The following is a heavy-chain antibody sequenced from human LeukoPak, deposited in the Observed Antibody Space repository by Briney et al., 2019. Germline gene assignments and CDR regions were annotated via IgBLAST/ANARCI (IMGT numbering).Heavy chain of an antibody. CDR3: ARLVTSSSSSYFDY. V-gene: IGHV5-51*01. Sequence: GESLTISCKGSGSSFTNSWIGWVRQVPGKGLEWMAIIYPGDSDTRYSPSFQGQVTLSADKSISAAYLQWSSLKASDTAMYYCARLVTSSSSSYFDYWGQGTLVTVSS. J-gene: IGHJ4*02. CDR1: GSSFTNSW. D-gene: IGHD6-6*01. CDR2: IYPGDSDT.